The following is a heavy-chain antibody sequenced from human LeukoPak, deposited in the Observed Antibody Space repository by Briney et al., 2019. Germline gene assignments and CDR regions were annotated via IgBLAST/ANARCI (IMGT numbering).Heavy chain of an antibody. CDR2: IYTSGST. CDR1: GGSTSSYY. J-gene: IGHJ5*02. V-gene: IGHV4-4*07. CDR3: ARLLGRLSWFDP. D-gene: IGHD1-26*01. Sequence: SETLSLTCTVSGGSTSSYYWSWIRQVAGKGLEWIGRIYTSGSTNYNPSLKSRVTMSVDTSKNQFSLKLSPVTAADTAVYYCARLLGRLSWFDPWGQGTLVTVSS.